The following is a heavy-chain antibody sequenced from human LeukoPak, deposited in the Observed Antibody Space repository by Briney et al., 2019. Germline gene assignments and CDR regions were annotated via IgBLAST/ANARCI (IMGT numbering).Heavy chain of an antibody. CDR1: GGTFSSYA. J-gene: IGHJ3*02. CDR3: ARESYDSSGYYLAAFDI. Sequence: ASVKVSCKASGGTFSSYAISWVRQAPGQGLEWMGRIIPIFGIANYAQKFQGRVTITADKSTSTDYMELSSLRSEDTAVYYCARESYDSSGYYLAAFDIWGQGIMVTVSS. V-gene: IGHV1-69*04. CDR2: IIPIFGIA. D-gene: IGHD3-22*01.